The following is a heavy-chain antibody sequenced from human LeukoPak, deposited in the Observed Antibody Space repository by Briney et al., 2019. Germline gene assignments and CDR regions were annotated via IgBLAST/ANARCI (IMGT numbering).Heavy chain of an antibody. CDR1: GFTFSSYA. J-gene: IGHJ4*02. CDR3: ARVGRYQLLSAFDY. CDR2: ISYDGSNK. V-gene: IGHV3-30-3*01. D-gene: IGHD2-2*01. Sequence: GRSLRLSCAASGFTFSSYAMHWVRQAPGKGLEWVAVISYDGSNKYYADSVKGRFTISRDNSKNTLYLQMNSLRAEDTAVYYCARVGRYQLLSAFDYWGRGTLVTVSS.